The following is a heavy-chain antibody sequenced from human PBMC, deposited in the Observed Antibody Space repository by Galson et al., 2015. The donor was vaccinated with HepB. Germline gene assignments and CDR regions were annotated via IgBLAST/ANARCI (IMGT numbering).Heavy chain of an antibody. CDR1: GFTFSSYD. CDR3: AKDPILHGFDP. V-gene: IGHV3-30*18. Sequence: SLRLSCAASGFTFSSYDMHWVRQAPGKGLEWVAVISYDGSSKYYADSVKGRFTISRDNSKNTLYLQMHSLRAEDTAVYYCAKDPILHGFDPWGQGTLVTVSS. CDR2: ISYDGSSK. D-gene: IGHD3-3*01. J-gene: IGHJ5*02.